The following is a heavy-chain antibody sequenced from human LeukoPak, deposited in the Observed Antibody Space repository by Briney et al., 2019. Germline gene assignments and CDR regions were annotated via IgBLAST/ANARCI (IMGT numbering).Heavy chain of an antibody. CDR2: SYYSGST. J-gene: IGHJ3*02. Sequence: SETLSLTCTVSGGSISSSSYYWGWIRQPPGKGLEWIGSSYYSGSTYYNPSLKSRVTISVDTSKNQFSLKLSSVTAADTAVYYCARPRDSSGYYGYDAFDIWGQGTMVTVSS. D-gene: IGHD3-22*01. CDR1: GGSISSSSYY. CDR3: ARPRDSSGYYGYDAFDI. V-gene: IGHV4-39*01.